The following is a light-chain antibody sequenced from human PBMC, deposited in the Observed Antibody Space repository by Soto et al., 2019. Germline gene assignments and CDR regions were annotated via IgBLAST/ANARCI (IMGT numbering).Light chain of an antibody. CDR3: QQYGSSPRT. V-gene: IGKV3-20*01. CDR1: QSVSSSF. J-gene: IGKJ5*01. CDR2: GAS. Sequence: SLSPGERATLSCRASQSVSSSFLAWYQQKVGQAPRLLIYGASSRATGIPDRFSGSGSGTDFTLSISRLEPEDFAVYYCQQYGSSPRTFGQGTRLEIK.